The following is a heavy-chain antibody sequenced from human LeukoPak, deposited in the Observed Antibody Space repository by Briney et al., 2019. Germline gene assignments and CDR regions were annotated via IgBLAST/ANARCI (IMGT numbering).Heavy chain of an antibody. V-gene: IGHV4-59*12. CDR2: IYYRGSI. Sequence: PSETLSLTCTVSGGSITNYYWSWIRQPPGKGLEYIGNIYYRGSINYNPSLKSRVTISVDKSKNQFSLKLSSATAADTAVYYCARVLAAAGTQRPYGMDVWGQGTTVTVSS. CDR3: ARVLAAAGTQRPYGMDV. CDR1: GGSITNYY. D-gene: IGHD6-13*01. J-gene: IGHJ6*02.